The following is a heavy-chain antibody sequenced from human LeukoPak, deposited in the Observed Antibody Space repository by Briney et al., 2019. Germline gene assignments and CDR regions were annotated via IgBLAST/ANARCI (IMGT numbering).Heavy chain of an antibody. V-gene: IGHV3-7*05. Sequence: GGSLRHSCTASRFTFSSNWMGWVRQAPGKGLEWVANINPDGTVKFYVGSVKGRFTISRDNAKNSLYLQMNSLRVEETAVYYCLMFGSSGSWGQGTLVTVSS. CDR1: RFTFSSNW. CDR3: LMFGSSGS. CDR2: INPDGTVK. D-gene: IGHD3/OR15-3a*01. J-gene: IGHJ5*02.